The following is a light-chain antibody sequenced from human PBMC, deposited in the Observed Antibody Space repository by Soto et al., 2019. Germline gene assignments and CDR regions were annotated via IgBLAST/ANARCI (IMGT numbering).Light chain of an antibody. J-gene: IGKJ5*01. CDR1: QTITTY. CDR2: SAS. Sequence: DIQMTQSPSSLSASIGDRVTISCRSSQTITTYLNWYQQIPGKAPKLLIYSASTLQTGVPSRYSGSGSGTDFTLTISRLEPEDFAVYYCQQYGNSIPITFGQGTRLEIK. CDR3: QQYGNSIPIT. V-gene: IGKV1-39*01.